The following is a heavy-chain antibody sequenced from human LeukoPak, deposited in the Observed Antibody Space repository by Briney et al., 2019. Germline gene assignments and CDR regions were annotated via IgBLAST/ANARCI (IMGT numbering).Heavy chain of an antibody. J-gene: IGHJ4*02. D-gene: IGHD5-24*01. Sequence: PGGSLRLSCAASGFTFSSYAMNWVRQAPGKGLEWVSTISGSGGSTYYADSVKGRFTISRDNSKNTLYLQTNSLRAEDTAVYYCAKRGDGYFYYFDYWGQGTLVTVSS. CDR1: GFTFSSYA. V-gene: IGHV3-23*01. CDR2: ISGSGGST. CDR3: AKRGDGYFYYFDY.